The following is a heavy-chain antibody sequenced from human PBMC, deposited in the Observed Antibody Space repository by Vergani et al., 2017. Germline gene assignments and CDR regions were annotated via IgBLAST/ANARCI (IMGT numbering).Heavy chain of an antibody. Sequence: QVQLVQSGAEVKKPGSSVKVSCKASGGTFSSYAISWVRQAPGQGLEWMGGIIPIFGTANYAQKFQGRVTITADEFTSTAYMELSSLRSEDTAVYYCARSRVGRSGSYLQIDYWGQGTLVTVSS. CDR3: ARSRVGRSGSYLQIDY. CDR2: IIPIFGTA. J-gene: IGHJ4*02. V-gene: IGHV1-69*01. CDR1: GGTFSSYA. D-gene: IGHD1-26*01.